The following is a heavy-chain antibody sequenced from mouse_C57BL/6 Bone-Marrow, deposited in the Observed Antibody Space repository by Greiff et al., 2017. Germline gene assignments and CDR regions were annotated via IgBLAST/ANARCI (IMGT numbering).Heavy chain of an antibody. J-gene: IGHJ1*03. CDR3: ARRAYGSSYWYFDV. CDR1: GYTFTSYW. D-gene: IGHD1-1*01. Sequence: VKLQQPGAELVRPGTSVKLSCKASGYTFTSYWMHWVKQRPGQGLEWIGVIDPSDSYTNYNQKFKGKATLTVDTSSSTAYMQLSSLTSEVSAVYYGARRAYGSSYWYFDVGGTGTTVTVSS. V-gene: IGHV1-59*01. CDR2: IDPSDSYT.